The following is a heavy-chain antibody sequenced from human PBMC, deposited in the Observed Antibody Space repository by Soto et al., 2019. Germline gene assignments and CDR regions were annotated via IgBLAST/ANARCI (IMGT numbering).Heavy chain of an antibody. Sequence: GGSLRLSCAASGFTFSSYAMSWVRQAPGKGLEWVSAISGSGGSTYYADSVKGRFTISRDNSKNTLYLQMNSLRAEDTAVYYCAKGPIAAAGRVRYYYGMDVWGQGTTVTVSS. J-gene: IGHJ6*02. CDR3: AKGPIAAAGRVRYYYGMDV. CDR1: GFTFSSYA. V-gene: IGHV3-23*01. D-gene: IGHD6-13*01. CDR2: ISGSGGST.